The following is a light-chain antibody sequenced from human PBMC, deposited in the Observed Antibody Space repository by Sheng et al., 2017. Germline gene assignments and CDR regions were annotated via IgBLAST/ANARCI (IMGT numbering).Light chain of an antibody. CDR2: ATS. CDR3: LQDHNSPYT. Sequence: AIQMTQSPSSLSASVGDRVTITCRASQGIKNDLGWYQQKPGRAPKLLIYATSTLQNGVPSRFSGSGSDTDFTLTISSLQPEDFATYYCLQDHNSPYTFGQGTRLEMK. J-gene: IGKJ2*01. CDR1: QGIKND. V-gene: IGKV1-6*02.